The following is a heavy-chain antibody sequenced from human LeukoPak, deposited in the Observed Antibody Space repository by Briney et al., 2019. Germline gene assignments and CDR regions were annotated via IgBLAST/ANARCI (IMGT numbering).Heavy chain of an antibody. CDR1: GFTVSSNY. CDR3: ARDLIHCSGGSCYVY. CDR2: ISSSSSTI. D-gene: IGHD2-15*01. J-gene: IGHJ4*02. Sequence: GGSLRLSCAASGFTVSSNYMSWVRQAPGKGLEWVSYISSSSSTIYYADSVKGRFTISRDNAKNSLYLQMNSLRAEDTAVYYCARDLIHCSGGSCYVYWGQGTLVTVSS. V-gene: IGHV3-48*01.